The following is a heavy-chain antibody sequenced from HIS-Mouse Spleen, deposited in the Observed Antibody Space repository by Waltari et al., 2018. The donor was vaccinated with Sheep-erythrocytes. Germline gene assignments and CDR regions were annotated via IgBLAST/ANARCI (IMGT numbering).Heavy chain of an antibody. CDR1: GGTFSSYA. J-gene: IGHJ4*02. CDR3: ARAGDTAMVNLDY. CDR2: IIPILGIA. D-gene: IGHD5-18*01. Sequence: QVQLVQSGAEVKKPGSSVKVSCKASGGTFSSYAISWVRQAPGQGLEWMGRIIPILGIANSAQKFQGRVTITADKSTSTAYMELSSLRSEDTAVYYCARAGDTAMVNLDYWGQGTLVTVSS. V-gene: IGHV1-69*04.